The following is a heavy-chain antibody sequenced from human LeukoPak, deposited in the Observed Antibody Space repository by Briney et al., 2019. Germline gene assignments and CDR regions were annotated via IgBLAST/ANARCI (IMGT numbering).Heavy chain of an antibody. CDR1: GKISPTYA. V-gene: IGHV7-4-1*02. CDR3: ARDQDRGYDFSFDY. D-gene: IGHD5-12*01. Sequence: ASVKVSCKASGKISPTYALIWVQQAPGKGLGWLDWINTNTGDPTYAQGFTGRFVFSLDTSVNTAYLQISSLKAEDTAVYYCARDQDRGYDFSFDYWGQGSLVTVSS. CDR2: INTNTGDP. J-gene: IGHJ4*02.